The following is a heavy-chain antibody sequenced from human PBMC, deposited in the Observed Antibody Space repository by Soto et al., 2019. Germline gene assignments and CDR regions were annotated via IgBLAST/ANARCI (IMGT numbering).Heavy chain of an antibody. J-gene: IGHJ4*02. Sequence: PGGSLRLSCAASGFTFSSYGMRWVRQAPGKGLEWVAVIWYDGSNKYYADSVKGRFTISRDNSKNTLYLQMNSLRAEDTAVYYCARDLEMTTVTTVSEYWGQGTLVTVPS. V-gene: IGHV3-33*01. CDR3: ARDLEMTTVTTVSEY. D-gene: IGHD4-17*01. CDR1: GFTFSSYG. CDR2: IWYDGSNK.